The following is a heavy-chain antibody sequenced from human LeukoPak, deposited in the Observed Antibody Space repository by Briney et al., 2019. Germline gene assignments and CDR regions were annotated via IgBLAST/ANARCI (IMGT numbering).Heavy chain of an antibody. V-gene: IGHV5-10-1*01. Sequence: GESLKISCKGSGYSFTNYWISWVRPMPGKGLEWMGRIDPRDSYTKYSPSFEGHVTISIDRSISSAFLQWNSLKASDSAMYYCATGASKVTTDFANYWGQGTQVAVSS. D-gene: IGHD4-17*01. J-gene: IGHJ4*02. CDR3: ATGASKVTTDFANY. CDR2: IDPRDSYT. CDR1: GYSFTNYW.